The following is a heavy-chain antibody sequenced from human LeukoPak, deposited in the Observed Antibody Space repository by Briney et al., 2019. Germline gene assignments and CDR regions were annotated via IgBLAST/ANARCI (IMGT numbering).Heavy chain of an antibody. J-gene: IGHJ4*02. D-gene: IGHD6-19*01. Sequence: GGSLKLSCVASGFTVSNSYMSWVRQAPGKGLEWVSVIYSDGGTFYSDSVKGRFTISRDYSKSTLYLQMNSLRADDTAVYYCARDSNGPAFWGQGTLVTVSS. V-gene: IGHV3-53*01. CDR1: GFTVSNSY. CDR2: IYSDGGT. CDR3: ARDSNGPAF.